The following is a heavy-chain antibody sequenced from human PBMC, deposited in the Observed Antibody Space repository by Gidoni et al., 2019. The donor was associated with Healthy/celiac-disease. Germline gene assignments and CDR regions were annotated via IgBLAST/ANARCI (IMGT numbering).Heavy chain of an antibody. CDR2: SYPGDSDT. D-gene: IGHD3-16*01. Sequence: EVQLVQSGAEVQQPGASLKISCQGSVYSFTSYWLGWVRQMPGKGLEWMGLSYPGDSDTRYSPSFQGQVTISADKSISTAYLQWSSLKASDTAMYYCARLLEGDNWFDPWGQGTLVTVSS. V-gene: IGHV5-51*01. CDR1: VYSFTSYW. CDR3: ARLLEGDNWFDP. J-gene: IGHJ5*02.